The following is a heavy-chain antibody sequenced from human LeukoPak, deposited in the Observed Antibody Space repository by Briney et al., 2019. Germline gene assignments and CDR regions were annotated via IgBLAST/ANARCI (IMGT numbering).Heavy chain of an antibody. D-gene: IGHD6-19*01. Sequence: SVKASCKASGHTFTYYYIYWVRQAARQGLEWMGLINPSGGSTRYAQNFQGRVTMTRDTSTSTVSMELSSLRSEDTAMYYCARGPYSSGWYGLDYWGQGTLVTVSS. CDR2: INPSGGST. CDR1: GHTFTYYY. CDR3: ARGPYSSGWYGLDY. J-gene: IGHJ4*02. V-gene: IGHV1-46*01.